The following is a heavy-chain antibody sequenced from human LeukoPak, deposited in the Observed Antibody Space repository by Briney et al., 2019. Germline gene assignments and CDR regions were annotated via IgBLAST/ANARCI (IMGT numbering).Heavy chain of an antibody. V-gene: IGHV4-59*01. CDR3: ARFWSGFDY. CDR1: GGSISGYK. Sequence: SETLSLTCTVSGGSISGYKWTWIRQSPGTGPEWIGYIYDTGNTNYNPSLKSRVTISIDTSKNQFSLKLTSVTAADTAVYYCARFWSGFDYWGPGALVTVSS. CDR2: IYDTGNT. D-gene: IGHD3-3*01. J-gene: IGHJ4*02.